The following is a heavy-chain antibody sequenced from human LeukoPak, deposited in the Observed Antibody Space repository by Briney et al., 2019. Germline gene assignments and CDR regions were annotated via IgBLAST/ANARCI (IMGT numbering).Heavy chain of an antibody. D-gene: IGHD3-22*01. J-gene: IGHJ4*02. CDR1: GFTFCIYW. V-gene: IGHV3-7*01. Sequence: GGSPRLSCAASGFTFCIYWMSCVREAPGEGLGWGANIKKDGSEKYYEDSVKGRFTISRDNAKNSLYLQMNSLRAEDTAVYYCATPIGSYYDSSGYYYYWGQGTLDTVSS. CDR2: IKKDGSEK. CDR3: ATPIGSYYDSSGYYYY.